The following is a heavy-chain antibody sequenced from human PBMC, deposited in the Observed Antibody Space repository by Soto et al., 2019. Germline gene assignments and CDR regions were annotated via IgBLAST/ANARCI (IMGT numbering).Heavy chain of an antibody. V-gene: IGHV4-34*01. D-gene: IGHD1-26*01. CDR1: GGSFSGYY. Sequence: TLSLTCAVYGGSFSGYYWSWIRQPPGKGLEWIGEINHSGSTNYNPSLKSRVTISVDTSKNQFSLKLSSVTAADTAVYYCARDGVGATRYDYYGMDVWGQGTTVTVSS. CDR2: INHSGST. J-gene: IGHJ6*02. CDR3: ARDGVGATRYDYYGMDV.